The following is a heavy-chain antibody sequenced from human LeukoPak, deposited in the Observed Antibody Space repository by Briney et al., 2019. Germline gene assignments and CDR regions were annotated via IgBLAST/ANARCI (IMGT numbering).Heavy chain of an antibody. D-gene: IGHD6-19*01. Sequence: GASVKVSRKASGGTFSSYAISWVRQAPGQGLEWMGGIIPIFGTANYAQKFQGRVTITADESTSTAYMELSSLRSEDTAVYYCAREIAVAGTTDYYYYMDVWGKGTTVTVSS. J-gene: IGHJ6*03. CDR3: AREIAVAGTTDYYYYMDV. CDR1: GGTFSSYA. CDR2: IIPIFGTA. V-gene: IGHV1-69*13.